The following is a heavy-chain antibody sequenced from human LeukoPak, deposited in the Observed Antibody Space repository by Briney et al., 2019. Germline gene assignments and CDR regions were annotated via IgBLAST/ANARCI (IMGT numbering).Heavy chain of an antibody. V-gene: IGHV4-39*02. CDR1: GGSISSYY. D-gene: IGHD3-22*01. CDR3: ARRRYYDSTGYLD. CDR2: IYYSGST. Sequence: KTSETLSLTCTVSGGSISSYYWGWIRQPPGKGLEWIADIYYSGSTYYNPSLKSRVSISIDTSNNHFSLRLSSVTAADTALYYCARRRYYDSTGYLDWGQGTLVTVSS. J-gene: IGHJ1*01.